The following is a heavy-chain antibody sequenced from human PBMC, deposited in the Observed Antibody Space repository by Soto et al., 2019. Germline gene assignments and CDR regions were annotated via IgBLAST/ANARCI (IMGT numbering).Heavy chain of an antibody. CDR3: ARVNVDTAMVDAFGI. D-gene: IGHD5-18*01. V-gene: IGHV1-46*01. CDR1: GYTFTSYY. J-gene: IGHJ3*02. CDR2: INPSGGST. Sequence: ASVKVSCKASGYTFTSYYMHWVRQAPGQGLEWMGIINPSGGSTSYAQKFQGRVTMTRDTSTSTVYMELSSLRSEDTAVYYCARVNVDTAMVDAFGICGQGPMVTVSS.